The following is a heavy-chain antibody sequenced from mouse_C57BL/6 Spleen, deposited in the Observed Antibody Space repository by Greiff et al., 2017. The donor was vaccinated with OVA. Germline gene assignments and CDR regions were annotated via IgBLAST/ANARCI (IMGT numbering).Heavy chain of an antibody. V-gene: IGHV1-54*01. Sequence: LEESGAELVRPGTSVKVSCKASGYAFTNYLIEWVKQRPGQGLEWIGVINPGSGGTNYNEKFKGKATLTADKSSSTAYMQLSSLTSEDSAVYFCASAPYYDYDGGYFDYWGQGTTLTVSS. CDR3: ASAPYYDYDGGYFDY. D-gene: IGHD2-4*01. CDR2: INPGSGGT. CDR1: GYAFTNYL. J-gene: IGHJ2*01.